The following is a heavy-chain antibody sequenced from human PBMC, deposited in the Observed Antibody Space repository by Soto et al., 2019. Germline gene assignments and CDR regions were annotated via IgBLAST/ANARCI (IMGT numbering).Heavy chain of an antibody. CDR3: ARDRDAYRSSLDY. V-gene: IGHV1-3*01. J-gene: IGHJ4*01. D-gene: IGHD6-6*01. CDR1: GYTFTSYA. Sequence: ASVKVSCKASGYTFTSYAMHWGRQAPGQRLEWMGWINAGNGNTKYSQKFQGRVTITRDTSASTAYMELSSLRSEDTAVYYCARDRDAYRSSLDYWGHGTLVTISS. CDR2: INAGNGNT.